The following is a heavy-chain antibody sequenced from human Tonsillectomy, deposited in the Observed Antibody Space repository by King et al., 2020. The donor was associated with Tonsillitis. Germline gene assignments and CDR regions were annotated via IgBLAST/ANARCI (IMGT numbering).Heavy chain of an antibody. CDR1: GFTVSNNY. Sequence: VQLVESGGGLVQPGGSLRLSCAASGFTVSNNYMSWVRQAPGKGLEWVSVIYNGGSTYYADSGKGRFTISRHNSKNTLYLQMNSLRAEDPAVHCCATGPAYYYYGMDVRGPGTTVTVSS. CDR2: IYNGGST. D-gene: IGHD1-14*01. CDR3: ATGPAYYYYGMDV. J-gene: IGHJ6*02. V-gene: IGHV3-53*04.